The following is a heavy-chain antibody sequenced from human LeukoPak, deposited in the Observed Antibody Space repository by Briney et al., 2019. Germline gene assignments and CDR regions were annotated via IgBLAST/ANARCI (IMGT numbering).Heavy chain of an antibody. J-gene: IGHJ5*02. V-gene: IGHV3-33*06. CDR3: AKDAQRGFDYSNSLEH. CDR1: GFTFSHFG. Sequence: GTSLRLSCEASGFTFSHFGMHWVRQAPGKGLEWAAVIWSDATNQYYADSVKGRFTISRDNFKRTVSLEMNSLRAEDTAVYYSAKDAQRGFDYSNSLEHWGQGSLVIVSS. CDR2: IWSDATNQ. D-gene: IGHD4-11*01.